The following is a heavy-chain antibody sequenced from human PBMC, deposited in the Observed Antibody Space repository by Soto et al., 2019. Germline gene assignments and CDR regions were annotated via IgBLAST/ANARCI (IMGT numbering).Heavy chain of an antibody. CDR2: VYYGGST. CDR1: GGSISSSSYY. Sequence: PSETLSLTCTVSGGSISSSSYYWGWIRQPPGKGLEWIGNVYYGGSTYYNPSLKSRVTISVETSKSQFSLKLSSVTAADTAVYYCAGGDYYHSSGYYFYYYTLDFWGQGTTVIGSS. CDR3: AGGDYYHSSGYYFYYYTLDF. V-gene: IGHV4-39*01. J-gene: IGHJ6*02. D-gene: IGHD3-22*01.